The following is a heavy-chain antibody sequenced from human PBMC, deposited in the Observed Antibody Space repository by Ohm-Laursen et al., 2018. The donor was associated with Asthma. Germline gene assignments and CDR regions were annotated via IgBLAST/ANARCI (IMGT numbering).Heavy chain of an antibody. D-gene: IGHD5-24*01. CDR2: IFPHGRHT. CDR3: ARGSLEGLQ. V-gene: IGHV3-74*01. CDR1: GFTFSDYF. J-gene: IGHJ4*02. Sequence: SLRLSCAASGFTFSDYFMHWVRQGPGEGLVWISHIFPHGRHTNYADSVEGRFTISRDDAQNTLYLQMNSLRADDTAVYYCARGSLEGLQWGQGTLVTVSS.